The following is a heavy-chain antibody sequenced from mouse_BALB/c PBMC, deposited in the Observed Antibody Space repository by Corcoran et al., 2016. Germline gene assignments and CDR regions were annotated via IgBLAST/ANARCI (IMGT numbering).Heavy chain of an antibody. CDR2: INTYTGEP. CDR3: ARRFITTALDY. J-gene: IGHJ2*01. V-gene: IGHV9-3-1*01. Sequence: QIQLVQSGPELKKPGETVKISCKASGYTFTNYGMNWVKQAPGKGLKWMGWINTYTGEPTYADDFRGRFAFSLETSASTAYLQINNLKNEDTATYFCARRFITTALDYWGQVTTLTVSS. D-gene: IGHD1-2*01. CDR1: GYTFTNYG.